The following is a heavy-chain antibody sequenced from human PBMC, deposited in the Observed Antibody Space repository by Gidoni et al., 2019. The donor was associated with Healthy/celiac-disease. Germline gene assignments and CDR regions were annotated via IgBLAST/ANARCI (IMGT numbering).Heavy chain of an antibody. Sequence: EVQLMESGGGLVQPGGALRLDGAASGFTFSSYAMSWVSQAPGKWLEWVSVISGSGGSTYYADSVKGRFTIYRDNFKNTLYLQMNSLRSEDTAVYYCAQVEDYDFWSGAYGMDVWGQGTTVTVSS. CDR1: GFTFSSYA. J-gene: IGHJ6*02. CDR3: AQVEDYDFWSGAYGMDV. V-gene: IGHV3-23*01. CDR2: ISGSGGST. D-gene: IGHD3-3*01.